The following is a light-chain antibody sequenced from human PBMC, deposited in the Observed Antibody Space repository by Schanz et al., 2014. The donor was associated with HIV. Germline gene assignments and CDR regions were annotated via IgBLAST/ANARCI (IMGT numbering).Light chain of an antibody. CDR3: QSYDSSNHWV. CDR2: DVS. CDR1: SSGVGGYNY. J-gene: IGLJ3*02. V-gene: IGLV2-8*01. Sequence: QSALTQPPSASGSPGQSVTISCTGTSSGVGGYNYVSWYQQYPGKAPKLMIYDVSHRPSGVSNRFSGSKSGNTASLTISGLQAEDEADYYCQSYDSSNHWVFGGGTKLTVL.